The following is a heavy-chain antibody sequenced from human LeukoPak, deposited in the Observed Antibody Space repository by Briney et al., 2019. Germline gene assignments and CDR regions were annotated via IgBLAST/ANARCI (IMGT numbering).Heavy chain of an antibody. J-gene: IGHJ4*02. CDR1: GYTFTGYY. CDR3: ARGGTYPQIYFDY. Sequence: ALVKVSCKASGYTFTGYYMHWVRQAPGQGLEWMGWINPNSGDTNYAQKFQGRVTMTRGTSISTAYMELSSLRSDDTAVYYCARGGTYPQIYFDYWDQGTLVTVSS. V-gene: IGHV1-2*02. CDR2: INPNSGDT.